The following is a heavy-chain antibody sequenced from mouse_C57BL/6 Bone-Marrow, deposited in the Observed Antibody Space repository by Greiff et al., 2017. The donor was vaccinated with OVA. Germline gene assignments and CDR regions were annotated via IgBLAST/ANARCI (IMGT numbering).Heavy chain of an antibody. V-gene: IGHV5-6*01. CDR1: GFTFSSYG. J-gene: IGHJ3*01. Sequence: EVQLVESGGDLVKPGGSLKLSCAASGFTFSSYGMSWVRQTPDKRLEWVATISSGGSYTYYPDSVTGRFTISRDNAKNTLYLQMSSLKSEDTAMYYCARHWDGAWFAYWGQGTLVTVSA. CDR2: ISSGGSYT. D-gene: IGHD4-1*01. CDR3: ARHWDGAWFAY.